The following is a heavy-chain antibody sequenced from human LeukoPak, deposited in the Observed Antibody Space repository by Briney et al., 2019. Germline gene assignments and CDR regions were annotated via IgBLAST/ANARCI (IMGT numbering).Heavy chain of an antibody. Sequence: TSETLSLTCTVSGGSISSSSYYWGWIRQPPGKGLEWIGSIYYSGSTYYNPSLKSRVTISVDTSKNQFSLKLSSVTAADTAVYYCARLTYYYDSSGYYFDYWGQGNLVTVSS. CDR3: ARLTYYYDSSGYYFDY. CDR2: IYYSGST. D-gene: IGHD3-22*01. J-gene: IGHJ4*02. CDR1: GGSISSSSYY. V-gene: IGHV4-39*01.